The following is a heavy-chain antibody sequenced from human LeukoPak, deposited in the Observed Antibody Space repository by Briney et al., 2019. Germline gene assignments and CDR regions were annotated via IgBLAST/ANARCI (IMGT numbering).Heavy chain of an antibody. V-gene: IGHV4-59*01. Sequence: SETLSLTCSASGGSISSYYWSWIRQPPGKGLEWIGYMYYSGSTNYNPSLKSRVTMSVDTSKNQFSLKLNSVTAADTAVYYCASLSEYCSAGSCYLGWFDPWGQGTLVTVSS. CDR3: ASLSEYCSAGSCYLGWFDP. CDR2: MYYSGST. D-gene: IGHD2-15*01. CDR1: GGSISSYY. J-gene: IGHJ5*02.